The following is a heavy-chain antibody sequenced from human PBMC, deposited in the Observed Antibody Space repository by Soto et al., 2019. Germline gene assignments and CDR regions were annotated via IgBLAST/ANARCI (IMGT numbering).Heavy chain of an antibody. CDR1: GFSLSTSGVG. CDR2: TYWDDDK. CDR3: AHRNADYGVYGGWFDP. Sequence: QITLKESGPTLVKPTQTLTLTCTFSGFSLSTSGVGVGWIRQPPGKALEWLALTYWDDDKRYSPSLKSRLTITKDTPKNQVVLKMTNRDPVDTAAYYCAHRNADYGVYGGWFDPWGQGTLVTVSS. V-gene: IGHV2-5*02. D-gene: IGHD4-17*01. J-gene: IGHJ5*02.